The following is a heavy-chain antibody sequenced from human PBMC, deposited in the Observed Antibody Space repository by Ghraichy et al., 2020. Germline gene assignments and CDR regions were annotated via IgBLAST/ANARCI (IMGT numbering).Heavy chain of an antibody. V-gene: IGHV3-23*01. CDR3: ASSGSYLYYFDY. D-gene: IGHD1-26*01. CDR2: ISGSGGST. J-gene: IGHJ4*02. CDR1: GSTFSSYA. Sequence: GGSLRLSCEASGSTFSSYAMSGVRQAPGKGLEWVSAISGSGGSTYYADSVKGRFTISRDNSKNTLYLQMNSLRAEDTAVYYCASSGSYLYYFDYWGQGTLVTVSS.